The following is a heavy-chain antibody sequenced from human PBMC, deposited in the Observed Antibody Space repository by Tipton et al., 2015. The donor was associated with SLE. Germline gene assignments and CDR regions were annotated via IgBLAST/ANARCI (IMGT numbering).Heavy chain of an antibody. CDR3: ARHGSGTYYSRFDP. CDR2: IYYSGSYYSGST. J-gene: IGHJ5*02. CDR1: GGSISGYY. V-gene: IGHV4-59*01. Sequence: TLSLTCTVSGGSISGYYWTWIRQPPGKGLEWIGHIYYSGSYYSGSTNYNPSLKSRVTISEDTSKDQFSLKLTSVTAADTAVYYCARHGSGTYYSRFDPWGQGNLVTVSS. D-gene: IGHD1-26*01.